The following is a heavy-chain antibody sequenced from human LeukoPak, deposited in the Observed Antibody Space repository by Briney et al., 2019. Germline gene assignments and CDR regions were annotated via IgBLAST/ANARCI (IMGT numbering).Heavy chain of an antibody. CDR1: GGSTSSGSYY. CDR3: ARDYGNNWFDP. J-gene: IGHJ5*02. CDR2: IYYSGDT. D-gene: IGHD4-17*01. V-gene: IGHV4-31*03. Sequence: SETLSLTCTVSGGSTSSGSYYWGWIRQHPGKGLEWIGYIYYSGDTYYNPSLRSRVSISVDTSKNQFSLKLSSVTAADTAMYYCARDYGNNWFDPWGQGTLVTVSA.